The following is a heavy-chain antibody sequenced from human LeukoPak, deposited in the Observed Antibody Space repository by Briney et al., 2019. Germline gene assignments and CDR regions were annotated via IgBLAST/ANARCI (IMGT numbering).Heavy chain of an antibody. D-gene: IGHD2-15*01. J-gene: IGHJ5*02. CDR1: GGSISSSDYY. CDR3: ARAHGYCSGGSCTRGYNWFDP. CDR2: IYYGGST. V-gene: IGHV4-39*01. Sequence: SDTLSLTCTVSGGSISSSDYYWGWIRQPPGKGLEWIGSIYYGGSTYYNPSLKSRVTISVDTSMNQFSLKLSFVTTADTAVYYCARAHGYCSGGSCTRGYNWFDPWGQGTLVTVPS.